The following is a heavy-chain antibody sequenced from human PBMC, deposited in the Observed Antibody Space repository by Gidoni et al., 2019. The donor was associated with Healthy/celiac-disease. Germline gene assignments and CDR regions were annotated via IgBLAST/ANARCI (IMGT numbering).Heavy chain of an antibody. Sequence: GKGLECVSYISSSVSTIYYADSVKGRFTISRDNAKNSLYLQMNSLRAEDTAVYYCARDFPIVVGRIWYFDLWGRGTLVTVSS. J-gene: IGHJ2*01. D-gene: IGHD3-22*01. CDR3: ARDFPIVVGRIWYFDL. V-gene: IGHV3-11*01. CDR2: ISSSVSTI.